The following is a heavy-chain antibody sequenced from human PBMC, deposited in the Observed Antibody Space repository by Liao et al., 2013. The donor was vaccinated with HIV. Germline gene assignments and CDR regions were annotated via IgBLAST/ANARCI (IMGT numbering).Heavy chain of an antibody. CDR3: ARVQWEPAPNWYSDL. Sequence: QVQLQQWGAGLLKPSETLSLTCAVYGGSFSGYYWSWIRQPPGKGLEWIGEINHSGSTNYNPSLKSRVTISVDTSKNQFSLKLSSVTAADTAVYYCARVQWEPAPNWYSDLWAVAPWSIVSS. CDR2: INHSGST. J-gene: IGHJ2*01. D-gene: IGHD1-26*01. CDR1: GGSFSGYY. V-gene: IGHV4-34*01.